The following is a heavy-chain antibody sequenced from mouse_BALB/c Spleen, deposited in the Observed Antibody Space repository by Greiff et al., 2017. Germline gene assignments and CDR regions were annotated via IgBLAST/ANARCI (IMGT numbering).Heavy chain of an antibody. CDR3: ARSNHYYAMDY. V-gene: IGHV5-17*02. Sequence: EVMLVESGGGLVKPGGSLKLSCAASGFTFSSFGMHWVRQAPEKGLEWVAYISSGSSTIYYADTVKGRFTISRDNPKNTLFLQMTSLRSEDTAMYYCARSNHYYAMDYWGQGTSVTVSS. CDR2: ISSGSSTI. J-gene: IGHJ4*01. CDR1: GFTFSSFG.